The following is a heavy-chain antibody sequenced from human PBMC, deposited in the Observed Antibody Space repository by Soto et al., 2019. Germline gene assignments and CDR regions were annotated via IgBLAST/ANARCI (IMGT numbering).Heavy chain of an antibody. D-gene: IGHD1-26*01. J-gene: IGHJ6*02. Sequence: QVQLVQSGAEVKKPGSSVKVSCKASGGTFSSYAISWVRQAPGQGLEWMGGIIPIFGTANYAQKFQGRVTITADESTSTAYMELSSLRSEDTAVYYCARRASGSYVSYHYYGMDVWGQGTTVTVSS. CDR2: IIPIFGTA. CDR1: GGTFSSYA. CDR3: ARRASGSYVSYHYYGMDV. V-gene: IGHV1-69*01.